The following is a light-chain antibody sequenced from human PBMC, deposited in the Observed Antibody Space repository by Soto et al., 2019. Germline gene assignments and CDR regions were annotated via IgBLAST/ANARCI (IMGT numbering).Light chain of an antibody. J-gene: IGLJ1*01. Sequence: QSALTQPASVSGSPGQSITISCTGTSSDVGSYNLFSWYQQHPGKAPKLMIYEGSKRPSGVSNRFSGSKSGNTASLTISGLQAEDEADYYCCSYAGSSPPLYVFGTGTKLTVL. CDR2: EGS. CDR1: SSDVGSYNL. V-gene: IGLV2-23*01. CDR3: CSYAGSSPPLYV.